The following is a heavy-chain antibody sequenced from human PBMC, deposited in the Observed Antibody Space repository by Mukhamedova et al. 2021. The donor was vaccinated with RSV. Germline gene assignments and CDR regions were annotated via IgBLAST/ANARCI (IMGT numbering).Heavy chain of an antibody. D-gene: IGHD3-16*01. Sequence: GDTQYGDPVKGRFTISRDTSKNTLYLQMDTLRPEHQAVYHCTRDLAGESASGVTFDSWGQGTLVTGTS. J-gene: IGHJ4*02. CDR2: GDT. V-gene: IGHV3-66*03. CDR3: TRDLAGESASGVTFDS.